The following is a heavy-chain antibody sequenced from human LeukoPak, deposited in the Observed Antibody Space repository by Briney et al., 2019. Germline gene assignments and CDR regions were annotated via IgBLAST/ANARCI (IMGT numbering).Heavy chain of an antibody. Sequence: GASVKVSCKASGGTFSSYAISWVRQAPGQGLEWMGGIIPIFGTANYAQKFQGRVTITTDESTSTAYMELSSLRSEDTAVYYCARERRTRFYSDYRPGDAFDIWGQGTMVTVSS. D-gene: IGHD4-11*01. CDR2: IIPIFGTA. V-gene: IGHV1-69*05. J-gene: IGHJ3*02. CDR1: GGTFSSYA. CDR3: ARERRTRFYSDYRPGDAFDI.